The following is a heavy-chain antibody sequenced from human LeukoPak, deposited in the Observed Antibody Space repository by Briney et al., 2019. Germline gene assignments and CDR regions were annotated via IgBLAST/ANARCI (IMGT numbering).Heavy chain of an antibody. D-gene: IGHD2-15*01. Sequence: NPSETLSLTCTVSGGSISSGEYYWSWIRQPPGKGLEWIGYIYYSGSTYYNPSLKSRVTISVDTSKNQFSLKLSSVTAADTAVYYCARGAAYYYYGMDVWGQGTTVTVSS. J-gene: IGHJ6*02. V-gene: IGHV4-30-4*01. CDR2: IYYSGST. CDR1: GGSISSGEYY. CDR3: ARGAAYYYYGMDV.